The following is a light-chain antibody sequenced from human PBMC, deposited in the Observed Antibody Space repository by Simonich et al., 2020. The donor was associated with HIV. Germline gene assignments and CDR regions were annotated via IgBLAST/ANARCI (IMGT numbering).Light chain of an antibody. V-gene: IGLV2-14*01. Sequence: QSALTQPASVSGSPGQSITISCPGTSSDVGGYNSVSWYQPHPGQAPKLMIYDVSNRPSGVSNRVSGSKSGNTASLTISGLQAEDEADYYCSSYTSSSTLVFGGGTKLTVL. J-gene: IGLJ3*02. CDR2: DVS. CDR1: SSDVGGYNS. CDR3: SSYTSSSTLV.